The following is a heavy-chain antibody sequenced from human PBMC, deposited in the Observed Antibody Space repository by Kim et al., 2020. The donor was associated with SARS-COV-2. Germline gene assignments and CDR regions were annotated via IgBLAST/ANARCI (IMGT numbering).Heavy chain of an antibody. CDR3: ARDRFELAEYYYYGMDV. J-gene: IGHJ6*02. CDR2: ISSSSSYI. D-gene: IGHD3-10*01. CDR1: GFTFSSYS. V-gene: IGHV3-21*01. Sequence: GGSLRLSCAASGFTFSSYSMNWVRQAPGKGLEWVSSISSSSSYIYYADSVKGRFTISRDNAKNSLYLQMNSLRAEDTAVYYCARDRFELAEYYYYGMDVWGQGTTVTVSS.